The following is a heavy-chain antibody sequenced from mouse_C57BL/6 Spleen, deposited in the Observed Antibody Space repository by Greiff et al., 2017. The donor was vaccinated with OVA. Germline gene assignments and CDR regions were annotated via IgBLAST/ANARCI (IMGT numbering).Heavy chain of an antibody. D-gene: IGHD1-1*02. CDR3: ARQIWSRYFDV. V-gene: IGHV5-12*01. Sequence: EVKVVESGGGLVQPGGSLKLSCAASGFTFSDYYMYWVRQTPEKRLEWVAYISNGGGSTYYPDTVKGRFTISRDNAKNTLYLQMSRLKSEDTAMYYCARQIWSRYFDVWGTGTTVTVSS. CDR1: GFTFSDYY. CDR2: ISNGGGST. J-gene: IGHJ1*03.